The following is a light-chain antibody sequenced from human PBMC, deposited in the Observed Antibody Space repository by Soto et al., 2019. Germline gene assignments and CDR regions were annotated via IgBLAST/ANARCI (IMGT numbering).Light chain of an antibody. J-gene: IGLJ1*01. CDR3: SSYTTSTTYV. V-gene: IGLV2-14*01. CDR1: SSDVGAYNY. CDR2: DVT. Sequence: QSVLTQPASVSGSPGQSITISCTGTSSDVGAYNYVSWYQQYPGKAPQLIIYDVTNRPSGVSSRFSGSKSGNTASLAISGLQAGDEADYYCSSYTTSTTYVFGTGTKLTVL.